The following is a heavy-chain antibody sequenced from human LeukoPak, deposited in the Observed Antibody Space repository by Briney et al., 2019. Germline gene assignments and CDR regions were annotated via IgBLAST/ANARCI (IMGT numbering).Heavy chain of an antibody. CDR1: GFTFSNAW. CDR3: TIGGLRYCSSTSCYNGDY. CDR2: IKSKTDGGTT. V-gene: IGHV3-15*01. J-gene: IGHJ4*02. D-gene: IGHD2-2*02. Sequence: PGGSLRLSCAASGFTFSNAWMSWVRQAPGKGLEWVGRIKSKTDGGTTDYAAPVKGRFTISRDDSKNTLYLQMNSLKTEDTAVYYCTIGGLRYCSSTSCYNGDYWGQGTLVTVSS.